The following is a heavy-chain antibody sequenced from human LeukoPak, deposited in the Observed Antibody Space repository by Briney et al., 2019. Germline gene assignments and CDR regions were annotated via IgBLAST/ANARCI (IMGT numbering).Heavy chain of an antibody. CDR1: RFTFSSYG. J-gene: IGHJ4*02. CDR2: IWYDGSNK. Sequence: PGGSLRLSCAASRFTFSSYGMHWVRQAPGKGLEWVAVIWYDGSNKYYADSVKGLFTSSRDNSKNTLYLQMNSLRAEDTAVYYCARDAEAVTFGGVIVSTPFDYWGQGTMVTVSS. V-gene: IGHV3-33*01. CDR3: ARDAEAVTFGGVIVSTPFDY. D-gene: IGHD3-16*02.